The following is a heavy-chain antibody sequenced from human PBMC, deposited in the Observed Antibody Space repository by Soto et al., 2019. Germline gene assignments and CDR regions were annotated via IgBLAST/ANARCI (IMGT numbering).Heavy chain of an antibody. J-gene: IGHJ4*02. CDR2: VSPRDSDT. CDR3: AGPPLPGYSIHFNS. Sequence: PGESLKISCKASGYIFIDYWIGWVRQMPGKGLEWMGIVSPRDSDTRYSPSFQGQVTISADRSTGTAFLQWRSLKASDTALFYCAGPPLPGYSIHFNSWGQGTLVTVSS. V-gene: IGHV5-51*01. D-gene: IGHD2-15*01. CDR1: GYIFIDYW.